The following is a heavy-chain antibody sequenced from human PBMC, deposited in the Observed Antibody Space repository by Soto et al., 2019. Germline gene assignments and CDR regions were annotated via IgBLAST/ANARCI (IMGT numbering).Heavy chain of an antibody. Sequence: PGGSLRLSCAASGFTFSNYAMSWVRQAPGKGPEWVSTISGSGVITYYADSVRGRFAISRDNSKNTLYVQMNSLRAEDTAVYYCAKPLRYCSGGSCYSQHYYDTDVWGQGTTVTVSS. CDR1: GFTFSNYA. CDR2: ISGSGVIT. CDR3: AKPLRYCSGGSCYSQHYYDTDV. D-gene: IGHD2-15*01. V-gene: IGHV3-23*01. J-gene: IGHJ6*02.